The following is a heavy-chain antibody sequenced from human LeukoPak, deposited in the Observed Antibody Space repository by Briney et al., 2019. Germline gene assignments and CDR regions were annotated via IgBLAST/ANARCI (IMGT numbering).Heavy chain of an antibody. D-gene: IGHD4-17*01. Sequence: PSETLSLTCTVSGGSISSYYWSWIRQPPGKGLEWIGYIYYSGSTNYNPSLKSRVTISVDTSKNQFSLKLSSVTAADTAVYYCARDTHDYGLSHWGQGTLVTVSS. CDR1: GGSISSYY. CDR2: IYYSGST. J-gene: IGHJ4*02. CDR3: ARDTHDYGLSH. V-gene: IGHV4-59*01.